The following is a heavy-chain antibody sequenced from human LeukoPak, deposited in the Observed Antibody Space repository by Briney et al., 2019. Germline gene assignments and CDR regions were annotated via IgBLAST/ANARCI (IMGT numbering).Heavy chain of an antibody. D-gene: IGHD3-16*01. CDR1: GGSISSRSYY. J-gene: IGHJ4*02. Sequence: SETLSLTCTVSGGSISSRSYYWGWIRQPPGKGLEWIGKISDSGNTYYSPSLRSRVTISIDMSKNQFSLKLSSVTATDTAVYYCATYYVGAGGRGHWGPGTLVTVSS. CDR2: ISDSGNT. V-gene: IGHV4-39*01. CDR3: ATYYVGAGGRGH.